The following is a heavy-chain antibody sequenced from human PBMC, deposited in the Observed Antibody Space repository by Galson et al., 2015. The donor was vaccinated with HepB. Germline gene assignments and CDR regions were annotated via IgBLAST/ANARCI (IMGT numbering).Heavy chain of an antibody. CDR1: GDSVSNNNAA. J-gene: IGHJ6*02. V-gene: IGHV6-1*01. CDR3: ARVPGTIYYYGMDV. D-gene: IGHD2-2*01. Sequence: AISGDSVSNNNAAWYWIRQSPSRGLEWLGRTYYRARWYSDYTVSLRSRITINADTSKNQFSLQLNSVTPEDTAVYCCARVPGTIYYYGMDVWGQGTTVTVSS. CDR2: TYYRARWYS.